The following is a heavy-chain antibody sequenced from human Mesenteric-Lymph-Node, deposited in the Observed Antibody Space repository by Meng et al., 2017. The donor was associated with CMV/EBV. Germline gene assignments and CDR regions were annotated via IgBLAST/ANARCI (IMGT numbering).Heavy chain of an antibody. CDR1: GFTFSDYH. CDR2: ISSGSRYT. J-gene: IGHJ4*02. V-gene: IGHV3-11*06. Sequence: ASGFTFSDYHMSWIRQAPGKGLEWVSYISSGSRYTNYADSVKGRFTISRDNTKNSLYLQMYSLRAEDTAVYYCARGAGSNPGFYFDYWGQGTLVTVSS. CDR3: ARGAGSNPGFYFDY. D-gene: IGHD4-11*01.